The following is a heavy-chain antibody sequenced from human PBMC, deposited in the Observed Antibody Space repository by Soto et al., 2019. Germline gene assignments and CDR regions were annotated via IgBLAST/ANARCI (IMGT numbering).Heavy chain of an antibody. CDR2: ISSSSSYI. Sequence: EVQLVESGGGLVKPGGSLRLSCAASGFTFSSYSMNWVRQAPGKGLEWVSSISSSSSYIYYADSVKGRFTISRDNAKNSRYLKMNSLGAEDTAVYCCARDFYLRAYDSSPYWYFDLWGRGTLVTVSS. CDR3: ARDFYLRAYDSSPYWYFDL. CDR1: GFTFSSYS. J-gene: IGHJ2*01. D-gene: IGHD3-22*01. V-gene: IGHV3-21*01.